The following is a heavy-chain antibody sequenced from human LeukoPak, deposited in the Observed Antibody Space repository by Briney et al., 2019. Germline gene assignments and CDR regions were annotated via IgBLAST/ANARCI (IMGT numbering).Heavy chain of an antibody. D-gene: IGHD3-22*01. CDR3: ARAGDHDSSGYIDY. CDR2: INHSGST. CDR1: GGSFSGYY. J-gene: IGHJ4*02. Sequence: SETLSLTCAVYGGSFSGYYWCWIRQPPGKGLEWIGEINHSGSTNYNPSLKSRVTISVDTSKNQFSLKLSSVTAADTAVYYCARAGDHDSSGYIDYWGQGTLVTVSS. V-gene: IGHV4-34*01.